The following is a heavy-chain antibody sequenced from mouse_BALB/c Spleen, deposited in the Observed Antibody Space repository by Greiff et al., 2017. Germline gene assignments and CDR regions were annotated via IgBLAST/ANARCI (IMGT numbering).Heavy chain of an antibody. Sequence: SGFTFSSFGMHWVRQAPEKGLEWVAYISSGSSTIYYADTVKCRFTISRDNPKNTLFLQMTSLRSEDTAMYYCARALPYGNYYAMDYWGQGPSGTVSS. V-gene: IGHV5-17*02. CDR3: ARALPYGNYYAMDY. CDR2: ISSGSSTI. J-gene: IGHJ4*01. D-gene: IGHD2-1*01. CDR1: GFTFSSFG.